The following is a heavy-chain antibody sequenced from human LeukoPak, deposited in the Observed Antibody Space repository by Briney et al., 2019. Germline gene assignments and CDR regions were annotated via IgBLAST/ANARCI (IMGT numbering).Heavy chain of an antibody. Sequence: SETLSLTCAVYGGSFSGYYWSWIRQPPGKGLEWIGEINHSGSTNYNPSLKSRVTISVDTSKNQFSLKLSSVTAAGMAVYYCARWAIVGADYFDYWGQGTLVTVSS. CDR1: GGSFSGYY. CDR2: INHSGST. J-gene: IGHJ4*02. V-gene: IGHV4-34*01. D-gene: IGHD1-26*01. CDR3: ARWAIVGADYFDY.